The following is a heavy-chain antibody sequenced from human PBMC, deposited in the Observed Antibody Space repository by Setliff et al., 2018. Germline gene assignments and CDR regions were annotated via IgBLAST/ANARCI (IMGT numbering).Heavy chain of an antibody. J-gene: IGHJ4*02. CDR1: GFTYNNCW. CDR2: INPDGSEK. CDR3: FGAGTCSY. Sequence: GGSLRLSCGASGFTYNNCWVSWVRQAPGKGLEWLASINPDGSEKYYVDSVKGRLTISRDNAKNSLSLQMNSLRTEDTAVYYCFGAGTCSYWGQGTLVTVSS. V-gene: IGHV3-7*01. D-gene: IGHD3-10*01.